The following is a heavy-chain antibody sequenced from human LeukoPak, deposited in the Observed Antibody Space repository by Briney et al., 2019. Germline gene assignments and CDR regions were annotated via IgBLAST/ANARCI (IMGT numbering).Heavy chain of an antibody. J-gene: IGHJ6*02. Sequence: SETLSLTCTVSGGSLSSYLWSWIRQPAGQGLEWIGRVYPSGGTDYNPPLKSRVTMSVDTSSNHFFLMLSSVTAADTAIYYCARDERWSSYSYAMDVWGQGTTVTVSS. CDR3: ARDERWSSYSYAMDV. V-gene: IGHV4-4*07. CDR1: GGSLSSYL. CDR2: VYPSGGT. D-gene: IGHD2-15*01.